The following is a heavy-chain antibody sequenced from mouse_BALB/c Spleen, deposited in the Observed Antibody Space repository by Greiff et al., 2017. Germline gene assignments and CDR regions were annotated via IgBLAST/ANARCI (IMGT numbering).Heavy chain of an antibody. Sequence: VQLKESGPGLVKPSQSLSLTCTVTGYSITSDYAWNWIRQFPGNKLEWMGYISYSGSTSYNPSLKSRISITRDTSKNQFFLQLNSVTTEDTATYYCASLNWYYFDYWGQGTTLTVSS. CDR2: ISYSGST. J-gene: IGHJ2*01. D-gene: IGHD4-1*01. CDR1: GYSITSDYA. V-gene: IGHV3-2*02. CDR3: ASLNWYYFDY.